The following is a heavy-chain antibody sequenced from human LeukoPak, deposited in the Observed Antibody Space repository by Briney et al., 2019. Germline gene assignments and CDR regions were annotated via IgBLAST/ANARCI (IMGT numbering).Heavy chain of an antibody. V-gene: IGHV3-33*06. CDR1: GFTFSSYG. J-gene: IGHJ1*01. Sequence: PGGSLRLSCAASGFTFSSYGMHWVRQAPGKGLEWVAIIWHDGSTTFYADSVKGRFTISRDNSKTTVYLQMNSLRAEDTAVYYCAKDFYSSTSGGSVFWGQGTVVTVSS. CDR3: AKDFYSSTSGGSVF. D-gene: IGHD3-16*01. CDR2: IWHDGSTT.